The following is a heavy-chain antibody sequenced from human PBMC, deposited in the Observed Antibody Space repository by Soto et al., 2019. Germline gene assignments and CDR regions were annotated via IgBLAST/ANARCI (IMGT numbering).Heavy chain of an antibody. CDR3: ARGGYSSGWHRGYFDY. CDR2: ISSNGGSI. Sequence: EVQLVESGGGLVQPGGSLRLSCAASGFTFSSYAMHWVRQAPGKGLEYVSAISSNGGSIYYANSVKGRFTISRDNSKNTLYLQMGSLRAEDMAVYYCARGGYSSGWHRGYFDYWGQGTLVTVSS. D-gene: IGHD6-19*01. V-gene: IGHV3-64*01. CDR1: GFTFSSYA. J-gene: IGHJ4*02.